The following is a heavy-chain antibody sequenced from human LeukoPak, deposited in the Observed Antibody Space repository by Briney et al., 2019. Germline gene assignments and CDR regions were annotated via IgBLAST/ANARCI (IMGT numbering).Heavy chain of an antibody. D-gene: IGHD3-3*01. J-gene: IGHJ4*02. V-gene: IGHV3-20*04. CDR2: IRRDGGRT. Sequence: GGSLRLSCAASGFTSGFTFDDYGMNWVRQVPGKGLEWVSGIRRDGGRTGYADSVQGRFTISRDNSRISLHLQMNSLRVEDTAFYYCVKDSNYDFWSGYYKGFDNWGQGTLVTVSS. CDR1: GFTFDDYG. CDR3: VKDSNYDFWSGYYKGFDN.